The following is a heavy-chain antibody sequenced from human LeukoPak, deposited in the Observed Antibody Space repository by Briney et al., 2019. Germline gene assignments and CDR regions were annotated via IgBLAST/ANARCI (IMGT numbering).Heavy chain of an antibody. D-gene: IGHD3-10*01. CDR3: ARWFRIHFDY. V-gene: IGHV4-34*01. J-gene: IGHJ4*02. CDR2: VNHSGST. CDR1: GGSFSGYY. Sequence: PSETLSLTCAVYGGSFSGYYWTWIRQPPGKGLEWIGEVNHSGSTTYTPSLKSRVTISVDTSKNQFSLNLSSVTAADTAVYYCARWFRIHFDYWGQGSLVTVSS.